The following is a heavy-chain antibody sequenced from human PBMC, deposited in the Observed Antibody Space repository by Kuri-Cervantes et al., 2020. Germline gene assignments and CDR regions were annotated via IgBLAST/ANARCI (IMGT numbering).Heavy chain of an antibody. D-gene: IGHD1-26*01. V-gene: IGHV3-9*01. CDR2: ISWNSGAI. J-gene: IGHJ4*02. CDR1: GFTFDDYA. Sequence: SLKISCAASGFTFDDYAIHWVRQTPGKGLEWVSGISWNSGAIGYADSVKGRFTISRDNAKNSLYLQMNSLRAEDTAVYYCARDQGSVGYYFDYWGQGTLVTVSS. CDR3: ARDQGSVGYYFDY.